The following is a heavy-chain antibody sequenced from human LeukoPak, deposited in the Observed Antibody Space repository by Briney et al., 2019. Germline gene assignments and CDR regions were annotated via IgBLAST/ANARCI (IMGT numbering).Heavy chain of an antibody. V-gene: IGHV3-73*01. D-gene: IGHD5-18*01. CDR2: IRSKANSYAT. CDR3: TRLSPGQLWYGTADYYFDY. J-gene: IGHJ4*02. Sequence: PGGSLRLSCAASGFTFSGSAMHWVRQASGEGLEWVGRIRSKANSYATAYAASVKGRFTISRDDSKNTAYLQMNSLKTEDTAVYYCTRLSPGQLWYGTADYYFDYWGQGTLVTVSS. CDR1: GFTFSGSA.